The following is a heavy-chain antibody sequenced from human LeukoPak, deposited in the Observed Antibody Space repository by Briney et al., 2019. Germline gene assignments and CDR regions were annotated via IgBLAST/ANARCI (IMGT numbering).Heavy chain of an antibody. V-gene: IGHV1-18*01. D-gene: IGHD5-18*01. Sequence: ASGKVSCKTSGYTFTAFGVNWVRQAPGQGLEWMGWISGYNGHRKYAQKYEDRVIMTTDISTGTAYMELRSLRSDDTAIYYCARAYTGVDTVFPFEFDYWGQGTLVTVSS. J-gene: IGHJ4*02. CDR3: ARAYTGVDTVFPFEFDY. CDR1: GYTFTAFG. CDR2: ISGYNGHR.